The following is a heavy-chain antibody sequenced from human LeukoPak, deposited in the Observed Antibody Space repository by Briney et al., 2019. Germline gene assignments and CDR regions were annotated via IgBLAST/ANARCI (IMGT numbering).Heavy chain of an antibody. J-gene: IGHJ2*01. CDR2: IYYSGST. V-gene: IGHV4-59*01. CDR3: ARGAAGLDWYFDL. Sequence: PSETLSLTCTVSGASISNLYGSWIRQPPGKGLEWIGNIYYSGSTNDNPSLKSRVTISVDTSKNRFSLKLSSLTAADTAVYYCARGAAGLDWYFDLWGRGTLVTVSS. CDR1: GASISNLY. D-gene: IGHD6-13*01.